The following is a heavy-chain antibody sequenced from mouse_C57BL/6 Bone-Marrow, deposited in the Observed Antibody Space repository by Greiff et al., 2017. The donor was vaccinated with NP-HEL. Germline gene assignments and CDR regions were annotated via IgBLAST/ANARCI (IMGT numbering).Heavy chain of an antibody. Sequence: EVKVVESGGGLVQPGGSLSLSCAASGFTFTDYYMSWVRQPPGKALEWLGFIRNKANGYTTEYSASVKGRFTISRDNSQSILYLQMNALRAEDSATYYCARYYYGSSSYYFDYWGQGTTLTVSS. J-gene: IGHJ2*01. CDR1: GFTFTDYY. D-gene: IGHD1-1*01. CDR3: ARYYYGSSSYYFDY. CDR2: IRNKANGYTT. V-gene: IGHV7-3*01.